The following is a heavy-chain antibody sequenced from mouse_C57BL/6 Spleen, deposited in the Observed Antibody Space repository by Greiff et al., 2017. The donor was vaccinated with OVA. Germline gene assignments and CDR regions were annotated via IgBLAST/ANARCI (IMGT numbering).Heavy chain of an antibody. CDR2: IYPGDGDT. Sequence: QVQLKESGPELVKPGASVKISCKASGYAFSSSWMNWVKQRPGKGLEWIGRIYPGDGDTNYNGKFKGKATLTADKSSSTAYMQLSSLTSEDSAVYYCTTSAYGSRGYWGQGTTLTVSS. J-gene: IGHJ2*01. D-gene: IGHD1-1*01. V-gene: IGHV1-82*01. CDR1: GYAFSSSW. CDR3: TTSAYGSRGY.